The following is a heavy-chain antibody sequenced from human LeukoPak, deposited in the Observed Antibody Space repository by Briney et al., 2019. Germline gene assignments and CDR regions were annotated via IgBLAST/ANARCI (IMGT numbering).Heavy chain of an antibody. CDR2: INQDGSEK. V-gene: IGHV3-7*03. CDR1: GFTFSRYW. CDR3: TRGSRQLGL. Sequence: GGSLRLSCAASGFTFSRYWMSWVREAPGKGLEWVANINQDGSEKYYVDSVKGRFTISRDNAKNSLYLQMHSLTAEDTAVYYCTRGSRQLGLWGQGTLVTVSS. J-gene: IGHJ4*02. D-gene: IGHD6-13*01.